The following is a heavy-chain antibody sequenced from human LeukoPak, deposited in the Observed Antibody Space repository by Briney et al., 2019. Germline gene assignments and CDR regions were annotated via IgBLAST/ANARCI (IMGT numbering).Heavy chain of an antibody. D-gene: IGHD4-17*01. Sequence: GGSLRLSCAASGXTFSSYAVSWVRQAPGKGLEWVSAISGSGGSTYYADSVTGRFTISRDNSKNTLYLQMNSLRAEDTAVYYCAKGLSDGDFDYWGQGTLVTVSS. CDR1: GXTFSSYA. CDR2: ISGSGGST. CDR3: AKGLSDGDFDY. V-gene: IGHV3-23*01. J-gene: IGHJ4*02.